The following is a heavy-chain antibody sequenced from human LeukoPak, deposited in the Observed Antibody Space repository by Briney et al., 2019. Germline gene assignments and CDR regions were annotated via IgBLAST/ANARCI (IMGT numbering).Heavy chain of an antibody. CDR3: ARERGYDFWSGYYSRAPNAFDI. D-gene: IGHD3-3*01. CDR2: ISSSSSTI. Sequence: PGGSLRLSCAASGFTFSSYSMNWGRQAPGKGLEWVSYISSSSSTIYYADSVKGRFTISRDNAKNSLYLQMNSLRAEDTAVYYCARERGYDFWSGYYSRAPNAFDIWGQGTMVTVSS. J-gene: IGHJ3*02. V-gene: IGHV3-48*01. CDR1: GFTFSSYS.